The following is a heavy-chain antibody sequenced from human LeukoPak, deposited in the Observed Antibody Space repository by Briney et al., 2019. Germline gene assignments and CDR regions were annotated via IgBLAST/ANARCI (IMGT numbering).Heavy chain of an antibody. Sequence: QSGGSLRLSCAASGFTFSSYAMSWVRQAPGKGLEWVSAISGSGGSTYYADSVKGRFTISRDNSKNTLYLQMNSLRAEDTAVYYCVNLANFIYGREYFQHWGQGTLVTVSS. D-gene: IGHD4-17*01. J-gene: IGHJ1*01. CDR2: ISGSGGST. V-gene: IGHV3-23*01. CDR1: GFTFSSYA. CDR3: VNLANFIYGREYFQH.